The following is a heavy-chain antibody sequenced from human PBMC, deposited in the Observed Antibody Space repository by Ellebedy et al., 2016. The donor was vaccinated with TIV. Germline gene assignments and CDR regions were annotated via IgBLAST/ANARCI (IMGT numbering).Heavy chain of an antibody. CDR3: AKVATTMASYFDS. CDR1: EFTFNNYA. J-gene: IGHJ4*02. CDR2: VSGGVGTS. V-gene: IGHV3-23*01. D-gene: IGHD1-1*01. Sequence: GESLKISCVVSEFTFNNYAMNCVRQAPGKGLEWVSTVSGGVGTSFYADAVKGRFTISRDNSNRTLFLQMNMLRSEDTAIYFCAKVATTMASYFDSWGQGALVTVSS.